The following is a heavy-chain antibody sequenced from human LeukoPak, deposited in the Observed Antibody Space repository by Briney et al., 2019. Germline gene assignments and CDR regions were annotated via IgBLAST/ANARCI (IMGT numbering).Heavy chain of an antibody. J-gene: IGHJ3*02. D-gene: IGHD2-15*01. Sequence: PSETLSLICTVSGGSISSEHYYWAWIRQPPGKGLEWIGEINHSGSTNYNPSLKSRVTISVDTSENQFSLKLSSVTAADTAVYYCARGTHCSGGSCYSENDAFDIWGQGTMVTVSS. V-gene: IGHV4-39*07. CDR2: INHSGST. CDR3: ARGTHCSGGSCYSENDAFDI. CDR1: GGSISSEHYY.